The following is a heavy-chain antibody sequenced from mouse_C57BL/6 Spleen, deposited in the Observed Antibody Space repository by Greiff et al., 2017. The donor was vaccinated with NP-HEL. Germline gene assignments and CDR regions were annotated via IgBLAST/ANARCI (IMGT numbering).Heavy chain of an antibody. V-gene: IGHV1-82*01. CDR1: GYAFSSSW. CDR2: IYPGDGDT. CDR3: ATYGNYGGFYAMDY. Sequence: VQLQQSGPELVKPGASVKISCKASGYAFSSSWMNWVKQRPGKGLEWIGRIYPGDGDTNYNGKFKGKAKLTADKSSSTAYMQLSSLTSEDSAVYFCATYGNYGGFYAMDYWGQGTSVTVSS. D-gene: IGHD2-1*01. J-gene: IGHJ4*01.